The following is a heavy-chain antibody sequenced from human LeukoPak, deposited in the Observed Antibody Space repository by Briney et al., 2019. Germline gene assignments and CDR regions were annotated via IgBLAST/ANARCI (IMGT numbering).Heavy chain of an antibody. CDR3: AKSSGSYYYYYYMDV. Sequence: QPGRSLRLSCAASGFTFDDYAMHWVRQAPGKGLEWVSGISWNSGSIGYADSVKGRFTISRDNAENSLYLQMNSLRAEDMALYYCAKSSGSYYYYYYMDVWGKGTTVTVSS. V-gene: IGHV3-9*03. CDR2: ISWNSGSI. J-gene: IGHJ6*03. CDR1: GFTFDDYA. D-gene: IGHD1-26*01.